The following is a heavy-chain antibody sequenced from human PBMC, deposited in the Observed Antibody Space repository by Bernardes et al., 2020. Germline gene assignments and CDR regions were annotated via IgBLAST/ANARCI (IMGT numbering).Heavy chain of an antibody. CDR2: INPNSGGT. Sequence: ASVKVSCKASGYSFIGYWMYWVRQAPGQGLEWMGRINPNSGGTKYAQMFQGRVTMTRDTSISTAYMEVSSLRSDDTAIYYCAREGGRNNVDYWGQGTLVTVSS. CDR1: GYSFIGYW. D-gene: IGHD1-1*01. CDR3: AREGGRNNVDY. V-gene: IGHV1-2*06. J-gene: IGHJ4*02.